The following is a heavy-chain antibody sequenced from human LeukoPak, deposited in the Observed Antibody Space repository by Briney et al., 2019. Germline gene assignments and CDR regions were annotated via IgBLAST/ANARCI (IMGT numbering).Heavy chain of an antibody. CDR3: ARGDTTVTAYYFDY. Sequence: GGSLRLSCAASGFTFSDYYMSWIRQAPGKGLEWVSYISSSGSTIYCADSVKGRFTISRDNAKNSLYLQMNSLRAEDTAVYYCARGDTTVTAYYFDYWGQGTLVTVSS. CDR1: GFTFSDYY. V-gene: IGHV3-11*04. CDR2: ISSSGSTI. J-gene: IGHJ4*02. D-gene: IGHD4-17*01.